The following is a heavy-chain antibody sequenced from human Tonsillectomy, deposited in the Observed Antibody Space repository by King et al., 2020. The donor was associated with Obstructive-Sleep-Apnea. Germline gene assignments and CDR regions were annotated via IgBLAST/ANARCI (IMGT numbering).Heavy chain of an antibody. D-gene: IGHD6-13*01. J-gene: IGHJ4*02. V-gene: IGHV3-7*03. Sequence: VQLVESGGGLVQPGGSLRLSCAASGFTFSSYWMTWVRQAPGKGLEWVANINQHGSEKLYVDSVKGRFTISRDNDKNSLSLQMNSLRAEDTAVYYCAGTGTIGVAGSLDYWGQGTLVTVSS. CDR1: GFTFSSYW. CDR3: AGTGTIGVAGSLDY. CDR2: INQHGSEK.